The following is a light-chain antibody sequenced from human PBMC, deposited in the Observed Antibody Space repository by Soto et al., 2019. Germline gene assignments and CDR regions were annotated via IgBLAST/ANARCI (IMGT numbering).Light chain of an antibody. Sequence: DIQMTQSPSSLSASVGDRVTITCRASQTISNFLNWYQQKPGKAPNLLIYAASGLQSGVPSRFSASGSGTDFTLNITSLQPEDFATYFSQQSFSTPRTFGQGTKVDIK. CDR3: QQSFSTPRT. CDR1: QTISNF. J-gene: IGKJ1*01. CDR2: AAS. V-gene: IGKV1-39*01.